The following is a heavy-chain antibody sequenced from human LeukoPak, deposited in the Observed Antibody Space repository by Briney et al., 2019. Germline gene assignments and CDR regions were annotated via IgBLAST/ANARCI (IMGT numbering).Heavy chain of an antibody. CDR3: ARSPTYYYDSSGYYFDY. J-gene: IGHJ4*02. CDR1: GGSISSYY. D-gene: IGHD3-22*01. Sequence: SETLSLTCTVSGGSISSYYWSWIRQPPGKGLEWIGYIYYSGSTNYNPSLKSRVTISVDTSKNQFSLKLSSVTAADTAVYYCARSPTYYYDSSGYYFDYWGQGTLVTVSS. V-gene: IGHV4-59*01. CDR2: IYYSGST.